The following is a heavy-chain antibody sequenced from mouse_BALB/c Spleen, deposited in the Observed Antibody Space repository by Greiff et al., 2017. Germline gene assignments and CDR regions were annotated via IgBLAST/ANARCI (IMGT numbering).Heavy chain of an antibody. V-gene: IGHV5-6-4*01. CDR2: ISSGGSYT. J-gene: IGHJ4*01. D-gene: IGHD2-10*01. Sequence: EVMLVESGGGLVKPGGSLKLSCAASGFTFSSYTMSWVRQTPEKRLEWVATISSGGSYTYYPDSVKGRFTISRDNAKNTLYLQMSSLKSEDTAMYYCTGGPYYLDYWGQGTSVTVSS. CDR3: TGGPYYLDY. CDR1: GFTFSSYT.